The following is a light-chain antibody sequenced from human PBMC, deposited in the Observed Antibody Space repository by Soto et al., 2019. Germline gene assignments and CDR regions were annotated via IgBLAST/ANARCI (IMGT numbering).Light chain of an antibody. J-gene: IGLJ1*01. CDR1: RSDIGTYNY. V-gene: IGLV2-14*03. CDR3: MPYTTTSSFV. CDR2: DVS. Sequence: QSALTQPASMSGSPGQSITISCTGTRSDIGTYNYLSWYQQHPGKAPRLVISDVSNRPSGVSNRFSGSKSGNTASLTITGLQSEDEADYYCMPYTTTSSFVFGYGTKVTVL.